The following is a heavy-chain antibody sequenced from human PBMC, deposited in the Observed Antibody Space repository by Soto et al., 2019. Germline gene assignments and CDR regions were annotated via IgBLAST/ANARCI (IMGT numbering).Heavy chain of an antibody. CDR3: AKDRQSTWRPTVGLDY. CDR1: GFIFGDYA. Sequence: VQLVESGGGLVQPGRSLRLSCAASGFIFGDYAMHWVRQAPGKGLEWVSGISWNSDNIGYADSVKGRFTISRDNAKNSLYLQMNSLRVEDTALFYCAKDRQSTWRPTVGLDYWGQGTLVTVSS. D-gene: IGHD2-2*01. V-gene: IGHV3-9*01. J-gene: IGHJ4*02. CDR2: ISWNSDNI.